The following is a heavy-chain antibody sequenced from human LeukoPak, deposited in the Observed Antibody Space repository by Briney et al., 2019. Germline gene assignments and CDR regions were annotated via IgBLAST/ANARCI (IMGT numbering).Heavy chain of an antibody. CDR1: GFTFSSYW. Sequence: PGGSLRLSCAASGFTFSSYWMHWVRQAPGKGLVWVSRINSDGSSTSYADSVKGRFTISRDNAKNTLYLQMNSLRAEDTAVYYRARNTYYYDSSGYYGSLCDYWGQGTLVTVSS. CDR2: INSDGSST. D-gene: IGHD3-22*01. V-gene: IGHV3-74*01. J-gene: IGHJ4*02. CDR3: ARNTYYYDSSGYYGSLCDY.